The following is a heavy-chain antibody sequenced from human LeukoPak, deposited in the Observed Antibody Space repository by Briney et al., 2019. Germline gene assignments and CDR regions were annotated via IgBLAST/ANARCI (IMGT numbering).Heavy chain of an antibody. CDR3: AREGGSYRFFDY. J-gene: IGHJ4*02. CDR2: IHTNGNT. Sequence: SETLSLTCTVSGGSISSYYWSWIRQPAGKGLEWIGRIHTNGNTNYNPSLKSRATMSADTSKNQFSLNVSSVTVADTAVYYCAREGGSYRFFDYWGQGTLVTVS. CDR1: GGSISSYY. D-gene: IGHD1-26*01. V-gene: IGHV4-4*07.